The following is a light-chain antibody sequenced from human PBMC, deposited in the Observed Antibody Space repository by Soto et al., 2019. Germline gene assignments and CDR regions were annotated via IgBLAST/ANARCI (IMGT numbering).Light chain of an antibody. CDR2: AAS. V-gene: IGKV1-39*01. CDR1: RDVGSD. Sequence: TQMTQSPLSLSASVGVKIIITCRASRDVGSDVSWYQQKPGQAPKLVIYAASNLYTGVPSRFSGSGSGTDFTLTISSLQPEDFATYYCQQSYSTPLTFGGGTKVDIK. CDR3: QQSYSTPLT. J-gene: IGKJ4*01.